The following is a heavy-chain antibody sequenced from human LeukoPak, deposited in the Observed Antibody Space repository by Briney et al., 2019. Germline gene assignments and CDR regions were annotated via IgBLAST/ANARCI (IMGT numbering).Heavy chain of an antibody. Sequence: SETLSLTCAVSDDSFSSHYWTWIRQPPGKGLEWIGYISYIGSTNYNPSLKSRVPISIDTPKNHFSLKLSSVTAADTAVYYCARDLVTVTKGFDIWGQGTMVSVSS. CDR2: ISYIGST. CDR1: DDSFSSHY. J-gene: IGHJ3*02. V-gene: IGHV4-59*11. D-gene: IGHD4-17*01. CDR3: ARDLVTVTKGFDI.